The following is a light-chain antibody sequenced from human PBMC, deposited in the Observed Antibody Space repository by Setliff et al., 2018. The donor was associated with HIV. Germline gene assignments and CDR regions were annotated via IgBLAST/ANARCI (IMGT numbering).Light chain of an antibody. J-gene: IGLJ1*01. CDR2: DVS. CDR3: ASYRSPATYV. Sequence: QSALTQPASVSGSPGQSITISCIGTSSDVGGYDFVSWYQQRPGKAPKLIIFDVSERPSGVSHRFSASKSCNTASLTISGLQTEDEANYFCASYRSPATYVFGIGTKVTVL. CDR1: SSDVGGYDF. V-gene: IGLV2-14*03.